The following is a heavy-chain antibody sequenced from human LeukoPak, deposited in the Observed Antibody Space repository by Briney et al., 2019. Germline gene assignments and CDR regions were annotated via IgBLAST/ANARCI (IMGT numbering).Heavy chain of an antibody. CDR2: INSDGSST. D-gene: IGHD3-22*01. V-gene: IGHV3-74*01. Sequence: PGGSLRFSCAASGFTFSSYWMHWVRQAPGKGLVWVSRINSDGSSTSYADSVKGRFTISRDNAKNTLYLQMNSLRSEDTAVYYCATVGWYYYDTDYWGQGTLVTVSS. CDR3: ATVGWYYYDTDY. CDR1: GFTFSSYW. J-gene: IGHJ4*02.